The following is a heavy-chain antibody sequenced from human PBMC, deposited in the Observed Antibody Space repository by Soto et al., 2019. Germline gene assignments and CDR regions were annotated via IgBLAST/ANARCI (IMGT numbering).Heavy chain of an antibody. CDR3: TLLAAADDYYYYGMDV. D-gene: IGHD6-13*01. CDR1: GFTFSSYG. Sequence: GGSLRLSCAASGFTFSSYGMHWVRQAPGKGLEWVAVISYDGSNKYYADSVKGRFTISRDNSKNTLYLQMNSLRAEDTAVYYCTLLAAADDYYYYGMDVWGQGTTVTAP. J-gene: IGHJ6*02. V-gene: IGHV3-30*03. CDR2: ISYDGSNK.